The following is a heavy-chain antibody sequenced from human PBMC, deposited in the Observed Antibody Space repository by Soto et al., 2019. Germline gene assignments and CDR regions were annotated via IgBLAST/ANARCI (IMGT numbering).Heavy chain of an antibody. Sequence: PGGSLRLSCTASGFDFSGSEMNWFRQAPGKGLEWVAYITGSGGVMFHADSVKGRFSISRDNAKNSLFLEVSDLTADDTGVYYCAKVAPFILGSPFWGQGTLVTVSS. V-gene: IGHV3-48*03. J-gene: IGHJ4*02. CDR1: GFDFSGSE. D-gene: IGHD2-21*01. CDR2: ITGSGGVM. CDR3: AKVAPFILGSPF.